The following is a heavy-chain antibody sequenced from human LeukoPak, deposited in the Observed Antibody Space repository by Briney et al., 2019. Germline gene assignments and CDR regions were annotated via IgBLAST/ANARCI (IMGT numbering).Heavy chain of an antibody. J-gene: IGHJ4*02. CDR3: ARHAHTAYCGGDCYSDY. CDR1: GGSINNYY. CDR2: IYETGHT. D-gene: IGHD2-21*02. Sequence: SETLSLTCTVSGGSINNYYWSWIRQPPGKGLEWIAYIYETGHTGYNPSLKTRVTISLDTSKNQFSLKLNSVTAADTAVYYCARHAHTAYCGGDCYSDYWGQGTLVTVSS. V-gene: IGHV4-59*08.